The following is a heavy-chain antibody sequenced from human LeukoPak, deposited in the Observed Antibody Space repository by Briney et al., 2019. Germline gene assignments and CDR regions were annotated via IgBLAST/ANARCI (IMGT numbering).Heavy chain of an antibody. Sequence: GGSLRLSCAASGFTFSTYNMNWVRQAPGKGLEWISYISADSSTVQYADSVRGRFTTSRDNAKNPLYLQMNSLRAEDTAVYYCVRDNSRGQSLGVIYWGQGSLVTVSS. V-gene: IGHV3-48*01. J-gene: IGHJ4*02. CDR1: GFTFSTYN. CDR2: ISADSSTV. CDR3: VRDNSRGQSLGVIY. D-gene: IGHD3-22*01.